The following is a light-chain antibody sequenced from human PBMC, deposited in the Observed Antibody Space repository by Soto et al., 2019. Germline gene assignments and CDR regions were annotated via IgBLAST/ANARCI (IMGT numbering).Light chain of an antibody. J-gene: IGKJ4*01. CDR3: QQYITYPLT. V-gene: IGKV1-5*03. Sequence: DIQMTQSPSTLSASVGDRVTITCRASQSISTWLAWYQQKPGKAPKLLIYKASSLEGGVPSRFSGSGSGTDFNITISSLQPDDFATYYCQQYITYPLTFGGGTTVEIK. CDR1: QSISTW. CDR2: KAS.